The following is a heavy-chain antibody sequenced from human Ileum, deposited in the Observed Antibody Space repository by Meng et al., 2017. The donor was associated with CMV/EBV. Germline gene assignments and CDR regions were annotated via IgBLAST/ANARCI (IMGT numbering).Heavy chain of an antibody. CDR2: ISAYNDNT. V-gene: IGHV1-18*01. D-gene: IGHD3-22*01. J-gene: IGHJ4*02. CDR3: AKDALPTYYYDTSGGDRHFDY. CDR1: GYTFSTYG. Sequence: ASVKVSCKASGYTFSTYGVSWVRQAPGQGLEWMGWISAYNDNTNYAQKGQGRVTMTTDTFTSTAYMELRSLGSDDTAVYYCAKDALPTYYYDTSGGDRHFDYWGQGTLVTVSS.